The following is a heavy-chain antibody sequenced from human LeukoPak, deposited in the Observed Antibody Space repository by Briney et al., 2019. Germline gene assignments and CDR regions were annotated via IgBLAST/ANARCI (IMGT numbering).Heavy chain of an antibody. V-gene: IGHV1-2*02. CDR1: GYTFTGYY. Sequence: ASVKVSCKASGYTFTGYYMHWVRQAPGQGLEWMGWINPNSGGTNYAQKFQGRVTMTRDTSISTAYMELSRLRSDDTAVYYCARDRLYYSSVWNDYWGQGTLVTVSS. D-gene: IGHD6-19*01. CDR3: ARDRLYYSSVWNDY. J-gene: IGHJ4*02. CDR2: INPNSGGT.